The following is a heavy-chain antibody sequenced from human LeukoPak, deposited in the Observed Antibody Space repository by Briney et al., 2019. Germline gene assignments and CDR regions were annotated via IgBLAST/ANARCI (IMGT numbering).Heavy chain of an antibody. CDR1: GYTFTAYD. CDR3: ARGKAGDSGGHRAFDI. CDR2: MNPNSGNT. D-gene: IGHD2-15*01. Sequence: ASVKVSCKASGYTFTAYDINWVRQATGQGLEWMGWMNPNSGNTGYAQKFQGRVTITRNTSISTAYMDFSNLRPEDTAVYYCARGKAGDSGGHRAFDIWGQGTMVTVSS. J-gene: IGHJ3*02. V-gene: IGHV1-8*01.